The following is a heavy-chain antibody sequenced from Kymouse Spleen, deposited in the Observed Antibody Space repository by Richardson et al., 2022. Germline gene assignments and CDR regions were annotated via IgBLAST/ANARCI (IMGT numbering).Heavy chain of an antibody. CDR2: IKSKTDGGTT. J-gene: IGHJ4*02. CDR1: GFTFSNAW. V-gene: IGHV3-15*01. CDR3: TTEDCSSTSCMGY. Sequence: EVQLVESGGGLVKPGGSLRLSCAASGFTFSNAWMSWVRQAPGKGLEWVGRIKSKTDGGTTDYAAPVKGRFTISRDDSKNTLYLQMNSLKTEDTAVYYCTTEDCSSTSCMGYWGQGTLVTVSS. D-gene: IGHD2-2*02.